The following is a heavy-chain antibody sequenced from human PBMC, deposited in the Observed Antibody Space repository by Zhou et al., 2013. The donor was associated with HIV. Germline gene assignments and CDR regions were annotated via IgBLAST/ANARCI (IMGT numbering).Heavy chain of an antibody. J-gene: IGHJ6*02. CDR3: ARSPGRYDILTGYYTGGDYYYGMDV. CDR1: GYTFTSYG. CDR2: ISAYNGNT. V-gene: IGHV1-18*01. Sequence: QVQLVQSGAEVKKPGASVKVSCKASGYTFTSYGISWVRQAPGQGLEWMGWISAYNGNTNYAQKLQGRVTMTTDTSTSTAYMELRSLRSDDTAVYYCARSPGRYDILTGYYTGGDYYYGMDVWGQGTTVTVSS. D-gene: IGHD3-9*01.